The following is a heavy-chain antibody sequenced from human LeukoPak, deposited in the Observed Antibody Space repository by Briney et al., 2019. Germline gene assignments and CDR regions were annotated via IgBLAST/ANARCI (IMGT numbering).Heavy chain of an antibody. J-gene: IGHJ4*02. Sequence: SETLSLTCTVSGGSISSSSYYWGWIRQPPGKGLEWIGSIYYSGSTYYNPSLKSRVTISVDTSKNQFSLKLSSVTAADTAVYYCASYVWGSYFGPKRFDYWGQGTLVTVSS. CDR3: ASYVWGSYFGPKRFDY. CDR1: GGSISSSSYY. CDR2: IYYSGST. V-gene: IGHV4-39*01. D-gene: IGHD3-16*01.